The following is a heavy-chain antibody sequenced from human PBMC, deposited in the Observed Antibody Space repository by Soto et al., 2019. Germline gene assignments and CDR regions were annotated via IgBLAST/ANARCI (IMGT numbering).Heavy chain of an antibody. Sequence: EVQLLESGGGLVQPGGSLRLSCAASGFTFNNYAMTWVRQAPGKGLEWVSAISGGGDTTSYAVSVKGRFTVARDGSKNTLYLRMSSLRAEDTALYYCAKGRGGSGSRTPRVDFWGQGTLVTVSS. CDR1: GFTFNNYA. CDR2: ISGGGDTT. D-gene: IGHD3-10*01. V-gene: IGHV3-23*01. J-gene: IGHJ4*02. CDR3: AKGRGGSGSRTPRVDF.